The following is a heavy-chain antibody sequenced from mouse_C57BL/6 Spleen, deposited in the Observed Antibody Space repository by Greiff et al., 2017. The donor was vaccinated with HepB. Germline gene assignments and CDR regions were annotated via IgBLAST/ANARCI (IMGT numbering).Heavy chain of an antibody. CDR1: GYTFTSYW. D-gene: IGHD2-5*01. V-gene: IGHV1-69*01. J-gene: IGHJ4*01. Sequence: LQQSGAELVMPGASVKLSCQASGYTFTSYWMHWVKQRPGQGLEWIGEIDPSDSYTNYNQKFKGKSTLTVDKSSSTAYMQLSSLTSEDSAVYYCARSDSNYVSAMDYWGQGTSVTVSS. CDR3: ARSDSNYVSAMDY. CDR2: IDPSDSYT.